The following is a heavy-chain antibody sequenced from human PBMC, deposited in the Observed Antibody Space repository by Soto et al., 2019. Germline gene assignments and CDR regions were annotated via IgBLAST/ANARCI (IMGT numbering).Heavy chain of an antibody. CDR2: ISSGGNDI. CDR3: ARMAY. CDR1: GFPFSRYS. Sequence: PXGSLTLSCEASGFPFSRYSLNWVRQAPGKGLEWVSSISSGGNDISYAESVEGRFFTSRDNVNNVLYLDINNLRPEDTAVYYCARMAYWGQGTLVTVSS. V-gene: IGHV3-21*06. J-gene: IGHJ4*02.